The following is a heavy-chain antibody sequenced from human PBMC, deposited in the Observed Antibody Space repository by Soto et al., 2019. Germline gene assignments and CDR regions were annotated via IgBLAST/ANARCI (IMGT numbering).Heavy chain of an antibody. CDR1: GGTFSSYA. D-gene: IGHD2-8*01. CDR3: ARAVYCTNGVCSSYYGMDV. Sequence: QVQLVQSGAEVKKPGSSVKVSCKASGGTFSSYAISWVRQAPGQGLEWMGGIIPIFGTANYAQKFQGRVTITADESTSTAYMELSSLRSEDTAVYYCARAVYCTNGVCSSYYGMDVWGQGTTVTVSS. J-gene: IGHJ6*02. CDR2: IIPIFGTA. V-gene: IGHV1-69*01.